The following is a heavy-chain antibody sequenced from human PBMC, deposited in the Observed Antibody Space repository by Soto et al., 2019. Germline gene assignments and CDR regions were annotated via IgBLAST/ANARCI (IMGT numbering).Heavy chain of an antibody. CDR2: ISYDGSNK. CDR1: GFTFSSYG. V-gene: IGHV3-30*18. J-gene: IGHJ3*02. CDR3: AKDFFPGDYVVAFDI. Sequence: QVQLVESGGGVVQPGRSLRLSCAASGFTFSSYGMHWVRQAPGKGLEWVAVISYDGSNKYYADSVKGRFTISRDNSKNTLYLQMNSLRAEDTAVYYCAKDFFPGDYVVAFDIWGQGTMVTVSS. D-gene: IGHD4-17*01.